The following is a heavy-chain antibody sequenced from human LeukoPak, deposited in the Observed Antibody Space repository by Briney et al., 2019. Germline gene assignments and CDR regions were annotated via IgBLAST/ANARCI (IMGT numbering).Heavy chain of an antibody. V-gene: IGHV3-43D*03. CDR1: GFTFDDYA. CDR2: ISWDGGST. J-gene: IGHJ6*03. CDR3: AKDWGLRSSYHYYYMDV. D-gene: IGHD4-17*01. Sequence: GGSLRLSCAASGFTFDDYAVHWVRQAPGKGLEWVSLISWDGGSTYYADSVKGRFTISRDNSKNSLYLQMNSLRAEDTALYYCAKDWGLRSSYHYYYMDVWGKGTTVTVSS.